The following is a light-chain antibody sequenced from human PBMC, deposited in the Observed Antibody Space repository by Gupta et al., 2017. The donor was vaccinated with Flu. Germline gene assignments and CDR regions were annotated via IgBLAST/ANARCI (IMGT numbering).Light chain of an antibody. J-gene: IGKJ2*01. CDR3: QQYHNFPPYT. CDR1: QDISDY. V-gene: IGKV1-33*01. Sequence: DIQMTQSPSSLSVSVGDRVTITCQASQDISDYLNWYQQKIGKAPKLLIYDASYLEAGVPSRCSGSGSGTDFTLTISSLQPEDVATYYCQQYHNFPPYTFGQGTRLEIK. CDR2: DAS.